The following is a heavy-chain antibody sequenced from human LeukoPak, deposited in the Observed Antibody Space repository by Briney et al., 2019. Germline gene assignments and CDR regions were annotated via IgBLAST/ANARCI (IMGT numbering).Heavy chain of an antibody. D-gene: IGHD2-2*01. CDR2: IYYSGST. J-gene: IGHJ4*02. Sequence: SETLSLTCTVSGGSISSSSYYWGWIRQPPGKGLEWIGSIYYSGSTYYNPSLKSRVTISVDTSKNRFSLKLSSVTAADTAVYYCARHKAEGVVVVDYWGQGTLVTVSS. CDR3: ARHKAEGVVVVDY. V-gene: IGHV4-39*01. CDR1: GGSISSSSYY.